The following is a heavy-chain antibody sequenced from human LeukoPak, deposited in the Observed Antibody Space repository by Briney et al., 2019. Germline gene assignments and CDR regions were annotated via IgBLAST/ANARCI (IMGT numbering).Heavy chain of an antibody. D-gene: IGHD2-2*02. CDR3: VRGYCSSTSCYTPYYFDY. CDR1: GGSISSYY. Sequence: SETLSLTCTVSGGSISSYYWSWIRQPPGKGLEWIGYIYYSGSTNYNPSLKSRVTISVETSKNQFSLKLSSVTAADTAVYYCVRGYCSSTSCYTPYYFDYWGQGTLVTVSS. J-gene: IGHJ4*02. V-gene: IGHV4-59*01. CDR2: IYYSGST.